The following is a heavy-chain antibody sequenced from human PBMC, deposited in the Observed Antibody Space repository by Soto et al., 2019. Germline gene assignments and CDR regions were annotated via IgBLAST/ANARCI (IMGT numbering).Heavy chain of an antibody. CDR3: AKAGEETYYYDSSGYHDAFDI. V-gene: IGHV3-23*01. D-gene: IGHD3-22*01. CDR1: GFTFSSYA. Sequence: PGGSLRLSCAASGFTFSSYAMSWVRQAPGKGLEWVSAISGSGGSTYYANSVKGRFTISRDNSKNTLYLQMNSLRAEDTAVYYCAKAGEETYYYDSSGYHDAFDIWGQGTMVT. CDR2: ISGSGGST. J-gene: IGHJ3*02.